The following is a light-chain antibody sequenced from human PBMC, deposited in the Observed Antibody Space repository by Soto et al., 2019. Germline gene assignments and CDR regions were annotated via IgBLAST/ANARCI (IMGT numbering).Light chain of an antibody. J-gene: IGLJ2*01. CDR3: AAWDDSRNGVV. CDR1: SSNIGSKT. Sequence: QSALTQPPSASGTPGQRVTISCSGSSSNIGSKTVNWYQQLPGTAPKLLIYSNNQRPSGVPDRFSGSKSGTSASLAISGLQSEDEADYYCAAWDDSRNGVVFGGGTKLTVL. CDR2: SNN. V-gene: IGLV1-44*01.